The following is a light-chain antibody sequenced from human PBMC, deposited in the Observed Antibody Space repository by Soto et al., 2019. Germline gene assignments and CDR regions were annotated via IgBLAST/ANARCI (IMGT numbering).Light chain of an antibody. J-gene: IGKJ4*01. CDR2: AAS. Sequence: IQLTQSPSSVSSSGGXXXXXXXRASQDIAIYLAWYQQKPGEAPKLLIYAASTLYGGVPSRFSGSGSGTDFALTITSLQAEDFATYYCQQLRLYPSTFGGGTKVDIK. CDR1: QDIAIY. V-gene: IGKV1-9*01. CDR3: QQLRLYPST.